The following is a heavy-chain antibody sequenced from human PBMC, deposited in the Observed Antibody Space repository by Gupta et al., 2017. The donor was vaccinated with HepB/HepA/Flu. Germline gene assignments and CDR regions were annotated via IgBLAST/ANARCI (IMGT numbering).Heavy chain of an antibody. Sequence: VQLVQSVAAVTKPGASVQVSCKASGYTFTSYDINWVRQATGQGLEWMGWMNPNSGNTGYAQKFQGRVTMTRNTSISTAYMELSSLRSEDTAVYYCARSDVGYSYGQPWGQGTLVTVSS. V-gene: IGHV1-8*01. CDR1: GYTFTSYD. J-gene: IGHJ5*02. CDR2: MNPNSGNT. CDR3: ARSDVGYSYGQP. D-gene: IGHD5-18*01.